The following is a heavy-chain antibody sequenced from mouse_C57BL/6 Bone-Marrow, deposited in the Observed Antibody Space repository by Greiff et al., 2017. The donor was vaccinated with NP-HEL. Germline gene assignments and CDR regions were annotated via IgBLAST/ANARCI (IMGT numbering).Heavy chain of an antibody. D-gene: IGHD3-2*02. CDR1: GFTFSDYY. CDR3: ARHAPDSSDFDY. J-gene: IGHJ2*01. CDR2: ISNGGGST. Sequence: EVKLVESGGGLVQPGGSLKLSCAASGFTFSDYYMYWVRQTPEKRLEWVAYISNGGGSTYYPDTVKGRFTISRDNAKNTLYLQMSRLKSEDTAMYYCARHAPDSSDFDYWGQGTTLTVSS. V-gene: IGHV5-12*01.